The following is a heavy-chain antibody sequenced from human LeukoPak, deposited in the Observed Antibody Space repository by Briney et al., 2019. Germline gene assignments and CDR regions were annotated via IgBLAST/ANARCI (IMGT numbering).Heavy chain of an antibody. Sequence: PGGSLRLSCAASGFTVSSNYMSWVRQAPGKGLEWVSVIYIGGSTYYADSVKGRFTISRDNAKNSLFLQMNSLRAEETAVYYCARGEYYYDGGYWGQGTLVTVSS. J-gene: IGHJ4*02. D-gene: IGHD3-22*01. CDR3: ARGEYYYDGGY. V-gene: IGHV3-53*01. CDR2: IYIGGST. CDR1: GFTVSSNY.